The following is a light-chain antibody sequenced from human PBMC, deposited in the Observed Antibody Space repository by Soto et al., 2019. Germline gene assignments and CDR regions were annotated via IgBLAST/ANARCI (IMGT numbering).Light chain of an antibody. Sequence: DIQMTQSPSSLSGSVGDRVTITCQASQDISNYLNWYQQKPGKAPKLLIYDASNLETGVPSRFSGSGSGTDFTFTISSLQPEDIATYYCQQYDNLPLNFGQGTRLEIK. CDR3: QQYDNLPLN. CDR2: DAS. J-gene: IGKJ5*01. V-gene: IGKV1-33*01. CDR1: QDISNY.